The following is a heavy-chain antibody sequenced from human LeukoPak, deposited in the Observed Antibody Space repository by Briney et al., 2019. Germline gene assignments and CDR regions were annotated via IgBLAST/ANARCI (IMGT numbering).Heavy chain of an antibody. V-gene: IGHV3-23*01. Sequence: GGSLRLSCAASGFAFTNYAMNWVRLAPGKGLEWVSSISDSGGSTYYADSAKGRFTISRDNSKNTLYLQMDSLRAEDTAVYYCARDYPYYVGFFFFYHWGQGTLVTVSS. CDR2: ISDSGGST. D-gene: IGHD3-22*01. CDR1: GFAFTNYA. CDR3: ARDYPYYVGFFFFYH. J-gene: IGHJ4*02.